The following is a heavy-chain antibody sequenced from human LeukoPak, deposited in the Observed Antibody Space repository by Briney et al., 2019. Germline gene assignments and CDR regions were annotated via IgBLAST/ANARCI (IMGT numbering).Heavy chain of an antibody. CDR1: GFTFSNVW. Sequence: GGSLRLSCAASGFTFSNVWMSWVRQAPGKGLEWVGRIKSKTDGGTTDYAAPVKGRFTISRDDSKNTLYLQMNSLKTEDTAVYYCTTEEYDFWSGYARGYWGQGTLVTVSS. CDR3: TTEEYDFWSGYARGY. D-gene: IGHD3-3*01. V-gene: IGHV3-15*01. J-gene: IGHJ4*02. CDR2: IKSKTDGGTT.